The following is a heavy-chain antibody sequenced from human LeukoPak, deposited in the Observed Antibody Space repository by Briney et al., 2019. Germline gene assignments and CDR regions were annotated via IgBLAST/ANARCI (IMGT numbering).Heavy chain of an antibody. CDR2: ISSSGSTI. Sequence: GGSLRLSCAASGFTSSSYEMNWVRQAPGKGLEWVSYISSSGSTIYYADSVKGRFTISRDDAKNSLYLQMNSLRAEDTAVYYCAKDEGVSYCGGDCYSGFQHWGQGTLVTVSS. V-gene: IGHV3-48*03. CDR1: GFTSSSYE. D-gene: IGHD2-21*02. CDR3: AKDEGVSYCGGDCYSGFQH. J-gene: IGHJ1*01.